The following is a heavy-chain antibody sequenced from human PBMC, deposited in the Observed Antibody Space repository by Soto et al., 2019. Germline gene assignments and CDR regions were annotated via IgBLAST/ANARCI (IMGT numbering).Heavy chain of an antibody. J-gene: IGHJ4*02. CDR2: IYWDDTK. V-gene: IGHV2-5*02. CDR3: XXXXXXXXXXXXXXFFDY. Sequence: QITLKESGPTLVKPTQTLTLTCTFSGFSLSTSGVGVGWXRXPXGKALECLALIYWDDTKRYSPSLKSRLSVTKDXXXXXXXXXXXXXXXXXXXXXXXXXXXXXXXXXXXXXFFDYWGQGALVTVSS. CDR1: GFSLSTSGVG.